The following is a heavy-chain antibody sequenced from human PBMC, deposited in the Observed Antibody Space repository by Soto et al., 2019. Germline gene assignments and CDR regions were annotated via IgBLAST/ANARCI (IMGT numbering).Heavy chain of an antibody. CDR1: GFTFSSYG. Sequence: QVQLVESGGGVVQPGRSLRLSCAASGFTFSSYGMHWVRQAPGKGLEWVAVIWYDGSNKYYADSVKGRFTISRDNSKNTLYLQMNSLRAEDTAVYYCARESGGDYFDYWGQGTLVTVSS. CDR2: IWYDGSNK. CDR3: ARESGGDYFDY. J-gene: IGHJ4*02. V-gene: IGHV3-33*01. D-gene: IGHD1-26*01.